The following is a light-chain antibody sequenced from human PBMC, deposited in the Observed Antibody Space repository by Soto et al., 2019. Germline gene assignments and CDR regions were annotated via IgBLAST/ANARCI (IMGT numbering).Light chain of an antibody. Sequence: EIVMTQSPATLSVSTGERATLSCRASQSVSGNLAWYQQKPGQAPRLPIYGTSSRATGIPARFSGSGSGTDFTLTISRLEPEDFAVYYCQQYGSSPPITFGQGTRLEIK. CDR2: GTS. V-gene: IGKV3-20*01. CDR1: QSVSGN. CDR3: QQYGSSPPIT. J-gene: IGKJ5*01.